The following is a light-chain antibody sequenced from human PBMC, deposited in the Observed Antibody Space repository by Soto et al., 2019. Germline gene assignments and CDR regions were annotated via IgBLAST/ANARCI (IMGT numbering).Light chain of an antibody. CDR2: ASS. V-gene: IGKV1-6*01. J-gene: IGKJ3*01. Sequence: AIQMTQSPSSLSASVGDRVTLTCRGSQGIGNDLGWYQQKPGKAPKLLIYASSTLQSGVPSRFSGSGSGTEFTLTISSLQPEDFATYFCLQDHNFPFTFGPGTKVDFK. CDR1: QGIGND. CDR3: LQDHNFPFT.